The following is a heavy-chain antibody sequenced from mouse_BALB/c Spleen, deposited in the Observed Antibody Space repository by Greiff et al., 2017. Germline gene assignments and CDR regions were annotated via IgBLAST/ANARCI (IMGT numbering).Heavy chain of an antibody. CDR1: GYTFTSYW. J-gene: IGHJ2*01. V-gene: IGHV1-74*01. D-gene: IGHD2-4*01. CDR2: IDPYDSET. Sequence: QVQLQQPGAELVRPGASVKLSCKASGYTFTSYWMNWVKQRPEQGLEWIGRIDPYDSETHYNQKFKDKAILTVNKSSSTAYMQLSSLTSEDSAVYYCASFPMIPTGEGRDYWGQGTTLTVSS. CDR3: ASFPMIPTGEGRDY.